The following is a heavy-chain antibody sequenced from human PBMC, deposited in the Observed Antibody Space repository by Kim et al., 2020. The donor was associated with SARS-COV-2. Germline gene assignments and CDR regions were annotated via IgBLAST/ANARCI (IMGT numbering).Heavy chain of an antibody. V-gene: IGHV3-23*01. D-gene: IGHD2-2*02. CDR2: VSGSGDST. Sequence: GGSLRLSCAASGFTFSTYAMTWVRQAPGKGLQWVSTVSGSGDSTYYADSVKGRFTIYRDTSKNTLFLQMNSLRVEDTAVYYCAKGDWDSARCYTTDSWGRGTLVTVSS. CDR3: AKGDWDSARCYTTDS. CDR1: GFTFSTYA. J-gene: IGHJ4*02.